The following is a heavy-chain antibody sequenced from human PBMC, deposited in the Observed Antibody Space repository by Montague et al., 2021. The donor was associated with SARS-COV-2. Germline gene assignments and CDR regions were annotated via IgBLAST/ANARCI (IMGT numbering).Heavy chain of an antibody. CDR2: INQSGGT. Sequence: SETLSLTCAVYGGSFSGYYWSWIRQPPGKGLEWIGEINQSGGTNYNPSLKSRVTLPVDTSKKQFSLKLSSLTAAGTAVYYCARVAGGYYHDSSAYFDYWGQGSLVTVSS. V-gene: IGHV4-34*01. CDR3: ARVAGGYYHDSSAYFDY. CDR1: GGSFSGYY. D-gene: IGHD3-22*01. J-gene: IGHJ4*02.